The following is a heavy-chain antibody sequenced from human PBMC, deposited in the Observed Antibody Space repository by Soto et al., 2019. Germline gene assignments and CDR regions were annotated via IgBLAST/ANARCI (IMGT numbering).Heavy chain of an antibody. J-gene: IGHJ5*02. D-gene: IGHD3-10*01. CDR1: GFTVSSNY. CDR2: IYSGGST. V-gene: IGHV3-66*01. Sequence: EVQLVESGGGLVQPGGSLRLSCAASGFTVSSNYMSWVRQAPGKGLEWVSVIYSGGSTYYADSVKGRFTISRDNSKNTLYLQMNSLRAEDTAVYYCASLVGGQLWFGESPPPSWFDPWGQGTLVTVSS. CDR3: ASLVGGQLWFGESPPPSWFDP.